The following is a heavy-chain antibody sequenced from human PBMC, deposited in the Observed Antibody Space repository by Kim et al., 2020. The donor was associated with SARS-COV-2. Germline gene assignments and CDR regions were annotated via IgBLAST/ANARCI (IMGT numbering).Heavy chain of an antibody. Sequence: TYYADSGKGRFTSSRDNCKNTMYLQMNSRRGEDTAVYYCAKEGSSSWSDDWGQGTLVTVSS. J-gene: IGHJ4*02. V-gene: IGHV3-23*01. CDR2: T. D-gene: IGHD6-13*01. CDR3: AKEGSSSWSDD.